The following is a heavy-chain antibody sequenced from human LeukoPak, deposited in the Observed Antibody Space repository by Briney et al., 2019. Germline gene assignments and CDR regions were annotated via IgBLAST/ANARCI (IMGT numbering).Heavy chain of an antibody. CDR3: ARFIFDWLFAASNYSDY. CDR1: GGTFSSYA. V-gene: IGHV1-18*01. D-gene: IGHD3-9*01. J-gene: IGHJ4*02. CDR2: ISAYNGNT. Sequence: ASVKVSCKASGGTFSSYAISWVRQAPGQGLEWMGWISAYNGNTNYAQKLQGRVTMTTDTSTSTAYMELRSLRSDDTAVYYCARFIFDWLFAASNYSDYWGQGTLVTVSS.